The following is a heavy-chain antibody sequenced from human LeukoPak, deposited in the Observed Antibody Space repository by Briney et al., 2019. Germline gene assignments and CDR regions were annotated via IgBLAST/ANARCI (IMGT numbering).Heavy chain of an antibody. J-gene: IGHJ4*02. CDR3: ARQDIVVVGAATDYFDY. CDR2: IYYSGST. D-gene: IGHD2-15*01. V-gene: IGHV4-39*01. Sequence: PSETLSLTCTVPGGSISSSSYYWGWIRQPPGKGLEWIGSIYYSGSTYYNPSLKSRVTISVDTSKNQFSLKLSSVTAADTAVYYCARQDIVVVGAATDYFDYWGQGTLVTVSS. CDR1: GGSISSSSYY.